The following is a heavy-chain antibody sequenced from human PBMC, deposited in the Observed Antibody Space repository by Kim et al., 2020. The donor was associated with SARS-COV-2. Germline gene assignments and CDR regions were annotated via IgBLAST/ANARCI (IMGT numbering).Heavy chain of an antibody. CDR1: GFTFSSYG. Sequence: GGSLRLSCAASGFTFSSYGMHWVRQAPGKGLEWVAVIWYDGSNKYYADSVKGRFTISRDNSKNTLYLQMNSLRAEDTAVYYCARDPDTAMVPSYFDYWGQGTLVTVSS. J-gene: IGHJ4*02. V-gene: IGHV3-33*01. CDR2: IWYDGSNK. CDR3: ARDPDTAMVPSYFDY. D-gene: IGHD5-18*01.